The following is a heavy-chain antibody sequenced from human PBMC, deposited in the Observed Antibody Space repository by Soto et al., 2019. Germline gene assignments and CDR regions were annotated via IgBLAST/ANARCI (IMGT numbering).Heavy chain of an antibody. CDR3: ARRVGRAPVFDAYDI. CDR2: ISGHYGNT. J-gene: IGHJ3*02. D-gene: IGHD3-10*01. V-gene: IGHV1-18*01. CDR1: GYSFTTYG. Sequence: QGQLVQSGAEVKKPGASVKVSCKTSGYSFTTYGITWVRQAPGQRLEWMGWISGHYGNTDYAQHLRDRVTMTIDTSTTTAYLELRNIKSEDTDVYYCARRVGRAPVFDAYDIWGQVTMVTVSS.